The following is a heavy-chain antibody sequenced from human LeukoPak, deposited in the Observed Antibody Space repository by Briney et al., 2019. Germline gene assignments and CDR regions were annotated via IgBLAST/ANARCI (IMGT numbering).Heavy chain of an antibody. D-gene: IGHD1-26*01. CDR2: IYYSGST. CDR3: ARAIGGATRWWCHFDY. J-gene: IGHJ4*02. Sequence: PSETLSLTCTVSGGSISSGGYYWSWIRQHPGKGLEWIGYIYYSGSTYYNPSLKSRVTISVDTSKNQFSLKLSSVTAADTAVYYWARAIGGATRWWCHFDYWGQGTLVTVSS. V-gene: IGHV4-31*03. CDR1: GGSISSGGYY.